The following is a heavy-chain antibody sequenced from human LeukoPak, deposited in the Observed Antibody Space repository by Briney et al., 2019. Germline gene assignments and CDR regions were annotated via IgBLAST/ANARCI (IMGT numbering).Heavy chain of an antibody. CDR1: GFTFSSYA. Sequence: GGSLRLSCAASGFTFSSYAMSWVRQAPGKGLEWVSAISGSGGSTYYADSVKGRFTISRDNSKNMLYLQMNSLRAEDTAVYYCAKDFPMTTYYYYYGMDVWGQGTTVTVSS. CDR2: ISGSGGST. CDR3: AKDFPMTTYYYYYGMDV. D-gene: IGHD4-11*01. J-gene: IGHJ6*02. V-gene: IGHV3-23*01.